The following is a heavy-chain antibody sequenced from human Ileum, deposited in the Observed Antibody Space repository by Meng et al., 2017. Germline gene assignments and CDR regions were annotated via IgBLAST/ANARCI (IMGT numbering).Heavy chain of an antibody. D-gene: IGHD2-21*02. Sequence: GESLKISWTASGFTFSNYPLYWVRQTPGNGLEWVSVITGSGGRKDYADSVKGRFTSSRDNYKNTLYLQMNRRRAEDTAVYYCAKDGQSYCNGDCLHYIDSWGQGSLVTVSS. CDR2: ITGSGGRK. CDR1: GFTFSNYP. J-gene: IGHJ4*02. V-gene: IGHV3-23*01. CDR3: AKDGQSYCNGDCLHYIDS.